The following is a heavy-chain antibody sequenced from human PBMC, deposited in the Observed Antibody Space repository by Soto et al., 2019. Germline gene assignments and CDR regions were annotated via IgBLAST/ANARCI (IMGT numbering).Heavy chain of an antibody. CDR2: IIPIFGTA. Sequence: SVKVSCKASGGTFSSYAISWVRQAPGQGLEWMGGIIPIFGTANYAQKFQGRVMITADESTSTAYMELSSLRSEDTAVYYCALQQFYYDSSAHWAFDSWGRGTLLSVSS. V-gene: IGHV1-69*13. CDR1: GGTFSSYA. CDR3: ALQQFYYDSSAHWAFDS. J-gene: IGHJ4*02. D-gene: IGHD3-22*01.